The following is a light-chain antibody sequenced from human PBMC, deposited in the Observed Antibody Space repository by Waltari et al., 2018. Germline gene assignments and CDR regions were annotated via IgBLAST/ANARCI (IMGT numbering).Light chain of an antibody. V-gene: IGLV1-44*01. J-gene: IGLJ3*02. Sequence: QSVLTQPPSVSGTPGQRVTISCSGSNSNIGGNFVNWYQQTPGKAPKLLIYNDNQGPAGVPHWFSASKSGTSAALAITGLQSEDESDYYCAVWDDSLGGVFGGGTKLTVL. CDR3: AVWDDSLGGV. CDR2: NDN. CDR1: NSNIGGNF.